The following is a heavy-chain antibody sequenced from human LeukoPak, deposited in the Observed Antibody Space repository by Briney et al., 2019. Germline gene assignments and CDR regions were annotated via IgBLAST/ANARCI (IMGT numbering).Heavy chain of an antibody. Sequence: SQTLSLTCTVSGGSISSGGYYWSWIRQPPGKGLEWIGYIYHSGSTYYNPSLKSRVTISVDRSKNQFSLKLSSVTAADTAVYYCARGPTRYYFDYWGQGILVTVSS. CDR1: GGSISSGGYY. V-gene: IGHV4-30-2*01. D-gene: IGHD1/OR15-1a*01. CDR2: IYHSGST. CDR3: ARGPTRYYFDY. J-gene: IGHJ4*02.